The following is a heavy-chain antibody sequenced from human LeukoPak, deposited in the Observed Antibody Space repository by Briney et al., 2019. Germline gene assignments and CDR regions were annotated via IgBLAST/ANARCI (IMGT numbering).Heavy chain of an antibody. V-gene: IGHV6-1*01. Sequence: SQTLSLTCAISGDSVSSNSVTWNWIWQSPSRGLEWLGRTYYRSTWYNDYAVPVRGRITVNPDTSKNQFSLHLNSVTPEDTAVYYCARRLTQYDCFDPWGQGILVTVSP. D-gene: IGHD2-2*01. J-gene: IGHJ5*02. CDR3: ARRLTQYDCFDP. CDR1: GDSVSSNSVT. CDR2: TYYRSTWYN.